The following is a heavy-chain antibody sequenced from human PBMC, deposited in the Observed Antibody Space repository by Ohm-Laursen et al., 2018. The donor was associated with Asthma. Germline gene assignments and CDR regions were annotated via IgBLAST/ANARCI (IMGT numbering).Heavy chain of an antibody. CDR2: ISGSGGST. J-gene: IGHJ6*02. D-gene: IGHD1-1*01. CDR3: ARDSLETGTRYYYYYGMDV. Sequence: GSLRLSCAASGFTFSSYAMSWVRQAPGKGLEWVSAISGSGGSTYYADSVKGRFTISRDNSKNTLYLQMNSLRAEDTAVYYCARDSLETGTRYYYYYGMDVWGQGTTVTVSS. V-gene: IGHV3-23*01. CDR1: GFTFSSYA.